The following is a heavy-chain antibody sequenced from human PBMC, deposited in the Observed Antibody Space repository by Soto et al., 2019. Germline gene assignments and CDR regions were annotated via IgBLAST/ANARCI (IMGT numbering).Heavy chain of an antibody. CDR3: AKTSSGYDYYY. V-gene: IGHV3-30*18. D-gene: IGHD5-12*01. CDR2: ISYDGSNK. CDR1: GFTFSSYG. J-gene: IGHJ4*02. Sequence: GGSLRLSCAASGFTFSSYGMHWVRQAPGKGLEWVAVISYDGSNKYYADSVKGRFTISRDNSKNTLYLQMNSLRAEDTAVYYCAKTSSGYDYYYWGQGTLVTVSS.